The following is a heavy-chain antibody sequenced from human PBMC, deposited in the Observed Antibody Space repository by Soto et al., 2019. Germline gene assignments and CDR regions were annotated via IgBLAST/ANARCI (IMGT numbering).Heavy chain of an antibody. CDR1: GGSISSYY. CDR3: ARAMVVTKNWFDP. D-gene: IGHD2-21*02. Sequence: SETLSLTCTVSGGSISSYYWSWIRQPPGKGLEWIGYIYYSGSTNYNPSLKSRVTIPVDTSRNQFSLKLSSVTAADTAVYYCARAMVVTKNWFDPWGQGTLVTVSS. CDR2: IYYSGST. J-gene: IGHJ5*02. V-gene: IGHV4-59*08.